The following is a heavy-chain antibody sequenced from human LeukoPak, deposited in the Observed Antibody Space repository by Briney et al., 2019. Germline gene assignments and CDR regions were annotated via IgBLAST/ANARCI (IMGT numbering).Heavy chain of an antibody. V-gene: IGHV3-23*01. J-gene: IGHJ6*03. CDR2: ISGSGGST. Sequence: TGGSLRLSCAASGFTFSSYAMSWVRQAPGKGLEWVSAISGSGGSTYYADSVKGRFTISRDNSKNTLYLQMNSLRAEDTAVYYCAKDREVVTPSYYYMDVWGKGTTVTVSS. CDR1: GFTFSSYA. D-gene: IGHD4-23*01. CDR3: AKDREVVTPSYYYMDV.